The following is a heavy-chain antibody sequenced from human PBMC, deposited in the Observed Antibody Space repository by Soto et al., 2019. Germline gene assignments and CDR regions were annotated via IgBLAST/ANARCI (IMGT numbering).Heavy chain of an antibody. CDR1: GYTFTSHY. CDR3: ARDSGMRDDNNFYGMDV. J-gene: IGHJ6*02. D-gene: IGHD3-9*01. Sequence: QVQLVQYGAEVKKSGASVKVSCKASGYTFTSHYIKWVRQAPGQGLEWMGMIKPSGGSTTYAQKLQGRVTMTRDPSTSTVYLELSILTYEDTAVYYCARDSGMRDDNNFYGMDVWGQGTTVIVSS. V-gene: IGHV1-46*04. CDR2: IKPSGGST.